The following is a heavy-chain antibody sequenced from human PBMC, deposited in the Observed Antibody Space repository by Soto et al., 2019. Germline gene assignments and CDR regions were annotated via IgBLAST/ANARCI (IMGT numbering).Heavy chain of an antibody. CDR3: ARRSGAGVLDF. CDR2: IYYSGST. Sequence: SETLSLTCTVSGGSISSSSYYWGWIRQPPGKGLEWIGSIYYSGSTYYNPSLKSRVTISVDTSKNQFSLKLSSVTAADTAVYYCARRSGAGVLDFSGQGSSVTVSS. CDR1: GGSISSSSYY. J-gene: IGHJ6*02. V-gene: IGHV4-39*01. D-gene: IGHD1-26*01.